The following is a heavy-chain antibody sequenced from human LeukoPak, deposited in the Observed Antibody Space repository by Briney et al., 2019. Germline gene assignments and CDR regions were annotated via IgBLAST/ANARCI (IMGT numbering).Heavy chain of an antibody. J-gene: IGHJ4*02. Sequence: GGSLRLSCAASGFTFSGRWMSWLRQAPGKGLEWVANINQDGTDKYYVNSVKGRFTISRDNAKNSLYLQMNSLRAEDTAVYYCARGHRRDGYNLGFDYWGQGTLVTVSS. CDR3: ARGHRRDGYNLGFDY. V-gene: IGHV3-7*01. CDR2: INQDGTDK. D-gene: IGHD5-24*01. CDR1: GFTFSGRW.